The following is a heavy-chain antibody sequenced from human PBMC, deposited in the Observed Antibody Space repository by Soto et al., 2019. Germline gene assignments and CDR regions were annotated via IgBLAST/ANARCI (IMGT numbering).Heavy chain of an antibody. CDR3: ARGGDILTGYLDAFAI. CDR2: IYYSGST. V-gene: IGHV4-59*01. J-gene: IGHJ3*02. Sequence: PSETLSLTCTVSGGSISSYYWSWIRQPPGKGLEWIGYIYYSGSTNYNPSLKSRVTISVDTSKNQFSLKLSSVTAADTAVYYCARGGDILTGYLDAFAIWGQGTMVTVSS. CDR1: GGSISSYY. D-gene: IGHD3-9*01.